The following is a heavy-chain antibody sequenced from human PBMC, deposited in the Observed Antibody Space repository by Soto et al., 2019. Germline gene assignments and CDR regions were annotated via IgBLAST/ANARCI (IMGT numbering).Heavy chain of an antibody. Sequence: QVQLVQSGAETKKPGASVKVSCKASGYTFISYDIHWVRQATGQGIEWMGWMNPNRGTTGYAQKFQGRVTMTRNTSISTAYMELNRLTSEDTAVYYCARGGSSTPTIWDNWFDPWGQGTLVNVSS. J-gene: IGHJ5*02. V-gene: IGHV1-8*01. CDR1: GYTFISYD. CDR3: ARGGSSTPTIWDNWFDP. D-gene: IGHD1-26*01. CDR2: MNPNRGTT.